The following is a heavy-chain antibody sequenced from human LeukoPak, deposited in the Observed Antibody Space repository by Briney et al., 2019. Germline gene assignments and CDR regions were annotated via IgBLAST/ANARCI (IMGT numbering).Heavy chain of an antibody. Sequence: PGGSLRLSCAASGFTFSDYCMAWIRQPPGKGLEWIGEVNHSGSTNYNPSLKSRVTISVDTSKNQFFLKLRFVTAADTAVYYCARRIEKTAMVDYWGQGTLVTVSS. J-gene: IGHJ4*02. D-gene: IGHD5-18*01. CDR3: ARRIEKTAMVDY. V-gene: IGHV4-34*01. CDR2: VNHSGST. CDR1: GFTFSDYC.